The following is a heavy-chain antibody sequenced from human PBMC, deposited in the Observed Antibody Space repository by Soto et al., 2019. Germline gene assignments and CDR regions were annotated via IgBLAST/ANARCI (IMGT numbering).Heavy chain of an antibody. V-gene: IGHV3-23*01. D-gene: IGHD3-22*01. CDR1: GFSFSTFD. CDR3: AKSSGYYNGNFDY. Sequence: GGSLRLSCEASGFSFSTFDMSWVRQAPGKGLQCVSFIRGSDGTTYYADSVKGRFTISRDNSKNTLYLQMNSLRAEDTAVYYCAKSSGYYNGNFDYWGQGTLVTVSS. CDR2: IRGSDGTT. J-gene: IGHJ4*02.